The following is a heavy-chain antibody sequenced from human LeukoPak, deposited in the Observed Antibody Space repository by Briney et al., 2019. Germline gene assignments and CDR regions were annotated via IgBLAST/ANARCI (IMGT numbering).Heavy chain of an antibody. Sequence: SETLSLTCTVSGGSISSYYWSWIRQPPEKGLEWIGYIYSSGSTNYNPSLKSRVTISVDTSKNQFSLKLSSVTAADTAVYYCARRRGAHTANALDIWGQGTMVTVSS. CDR2: IYSSGST. CDR1: GGSISSYY. CDR3: ARRRGAHTANALDI. J-gene: IGHJ3*02. D-gene: IGHD3-10*01. V-gene: IGHV4-59*08.